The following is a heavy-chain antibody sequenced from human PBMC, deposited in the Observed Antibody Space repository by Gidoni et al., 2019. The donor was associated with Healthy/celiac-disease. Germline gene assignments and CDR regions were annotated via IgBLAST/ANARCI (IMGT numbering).Heavy chain of an antibody. Sequence: EVQLVESGGGLVQPGGSVRLSCAASGFALSGYWMSWVRQAPGKGLELVANIKQDGSEKYYVESVKGRFTISRDNAKNSLYLQMNSLRAEDTAVYYCARDDEAATDYYGMDVWGQGTTVTVSS. V-gene: IGHV3-7*01. CDR1: GFALSGYW. D-gene: IGHD2-15*01. J-gene: IGHJ6*02. CDR2: IKQDGSEK. CDR3: ARDDEAATDYYGMDV.